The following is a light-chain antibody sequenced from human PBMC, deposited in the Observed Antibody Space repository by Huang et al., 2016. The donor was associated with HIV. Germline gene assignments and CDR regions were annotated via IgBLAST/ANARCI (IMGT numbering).Light chain of an antibody. Sequence: DIQMTQSPSSLSASVGDRVTITCQASQDINNCLNWYQQKPGKAPKLLILDASNLQKGVPSRFSGSGSGTHFTFTITSLQRDDIGTYYCQQYDDVPISFGGGTKV. V-gene: IGKV1-33*01. CDR1: QDINNC. J-gene: IGKJ4*01. CDR2: DAS. CDR3: QQYDDVPIS.